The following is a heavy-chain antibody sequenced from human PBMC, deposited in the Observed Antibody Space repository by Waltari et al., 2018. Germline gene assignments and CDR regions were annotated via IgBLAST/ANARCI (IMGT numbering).Heavy chain of an antibody. CDR3: ASSIFGVAYNWFDP. V-gene: IGHV1-69*14. Sequence: QVQLVQSGAEVKKPGSSVKVSCKASGGTISSYAISWVRQAPGQGLEWMGGSIPIFGTANYAQKFQGRVTITADKSTSTAYMELSSLRSEDTAVYYCASSIFGVAYNWFDPWGQGTLVTVSS. CDR2: SIPIFGTA. D-gene: IGHD3-3*01. CDR1: GGTISSYA. J-gene: IGHJ5*02.